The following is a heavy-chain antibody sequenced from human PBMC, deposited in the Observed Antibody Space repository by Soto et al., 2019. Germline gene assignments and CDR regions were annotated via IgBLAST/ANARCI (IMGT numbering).Heavy chain of an antibody. V-gene: IGHV1-2*02. CDR2: INPYSGDT. CDR1: GYTFTAYY. CDR3: ARGPSHGAFDY. D-gene: IGHD5-18*01. Sequence: GASVKVSCKASGYTFTAYYLHWFRQAPGQGPEWMGWINPYSGDTKYAQKFQGRVTMTRDTSIDTAYMELSRLISDDTAVYYCARGPSHGAFDYWGQGTLVTVSS. J-gene: IGHJ4*02.